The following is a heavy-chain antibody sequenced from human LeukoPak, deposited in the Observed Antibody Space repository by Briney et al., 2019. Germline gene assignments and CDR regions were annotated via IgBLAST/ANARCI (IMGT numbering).Heavy chain of an antibody. J-gene: IGHJ4*02. D-gene: IGHD3-3*01. CDR3: ARATVALTNFDY. Sequence: GRSLRLSCAASGFTFSSYGMHWVRQAPGKGLEWVAVIWYDGSNKYYADSVKGRFTISRDNSKNTLYLQMNSLRAEDTAVYYCARATVALTNFDYWGQGTLVTVSS. CDR2: IWYDGSNK. V-gene: IGHV3-33*01. CDR1: GFTFSSYG.